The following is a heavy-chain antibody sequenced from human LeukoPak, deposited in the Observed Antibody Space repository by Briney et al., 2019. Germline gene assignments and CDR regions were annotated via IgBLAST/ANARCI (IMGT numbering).Heavy chain of an antibody. D-gene: IGHD1-1*01. Sequence: GGSLRLSCAVSGFTFSIYEMNWVRQAPGKGLEWLSHISTSGNTIHYANSVEGRLTISRDDAKNSLYLQMNSLRVEDTALYFCARDATTAVGWVYMDVWGKRTTVTISS. J-gene: IGHJ6*03. CDR3: ARDATTAVGWVYMDV. V-gene: IGHV3-48*03. CDR2: ISTSGNTI. CDR1: GFTFSIYE.